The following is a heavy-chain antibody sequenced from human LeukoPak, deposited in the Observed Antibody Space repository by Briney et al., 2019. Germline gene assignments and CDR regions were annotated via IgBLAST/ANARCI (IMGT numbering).Heavy chain of an antibody. D-gene: IGHD6-13*01. J-gene: IGHJ4*02. CDR2: INHSGST. CDR3: ARQSRAAASDY. V-gene: IGHV4-34*01. Sequence: PSETLSLTCAVYGGSFSGYYWSWIRQPPGKGLEWIGEINHSGSTNYNPSLKSRVTISVDTSKNQFSLKLSSVTAADTAVYYCARQSRAAASDYWGQGTLVTVSS. CDR1: GGSFSGYY.